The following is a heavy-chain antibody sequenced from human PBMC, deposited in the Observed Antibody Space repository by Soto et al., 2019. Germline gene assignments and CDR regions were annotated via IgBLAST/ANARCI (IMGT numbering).Heavy chain of an antibody. CDR1: GYTLTELS. CDR2: FDPEDGET. CDR3: ATLSIQKKRVYYFDY. V-gene: IGHV1-24*01. J-gene: IGHJ4*02. Sequence: ASVKVSCKVSGYTLTELSMHWVRQAPGKGLEWMGGFDPEDGETIYAQKFQGRVTMTEDTSTDTAYMELSSLRSEDTAVYYCATLSIQKKRVYYFDYWGQGTLVTAPQ.